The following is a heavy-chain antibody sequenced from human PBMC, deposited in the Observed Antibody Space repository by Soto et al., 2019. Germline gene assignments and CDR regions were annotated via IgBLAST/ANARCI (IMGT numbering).Heavy chain of an antibody. Sequence: SETLSLTCTVSGGSISSYHWSWIRQPPGKGLEWIGYIYYSGSTNYNPSLKSRVTISVDTSKNQFSLKLSSVTAADTAVYYCARGSGRHGMDVWGQGTTVTVSS. D-gene: IGHD6-19*01. CDR1: GGSISSYH. CDR3: ARGSGRHGMDV. V-gene: IGHV4-59*01. CDR2: IYYSGST. J-gene: IGHJ6*02.